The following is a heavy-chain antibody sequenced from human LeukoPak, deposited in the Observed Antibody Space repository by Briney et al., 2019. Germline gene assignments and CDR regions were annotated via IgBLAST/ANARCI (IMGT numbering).Heavy chain of an antibody. V-gene: IGHV4-59*08. D-gene: IGHD3-10*01. Sequence: SETLSLTCTVSGGSISSYYWSWIRQPPGKGLEWIGYIYYSGTTKYNPSLKSRVTISVDTSKNQFSLKLSSVTAADTAVYYCARQTFGALYFDSWGQGTLVTVSS. CDR3: ARQTFGALYFDS. CDR1: GGSISSYY. J-gene: IGHJ4*02. CDR2: IYYSGTT.